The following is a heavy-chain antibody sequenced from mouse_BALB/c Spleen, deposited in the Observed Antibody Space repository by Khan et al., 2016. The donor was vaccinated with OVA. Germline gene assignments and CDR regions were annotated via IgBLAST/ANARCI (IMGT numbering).Heavy chain of an antibody. V-gene: IGHV5-4*02. CDR3: TRSYYGDPFAY. CDR1: GFTFSDYY. CDR2: ISDGTTYI. D-gene: IGHD2-13*01. J-gene: IGHJ3*01. Sequence: EVELVESGGGLVKPGGSLKLSCAASGFTFSDYYMYWVRQTPEKRLEWVATISDGTTYIYYPDNVKGRFTIYRDNAKNNLYLQMSSLKSEDTAVYYCTRSYYGDPFAYWGQGTLVTVSA.